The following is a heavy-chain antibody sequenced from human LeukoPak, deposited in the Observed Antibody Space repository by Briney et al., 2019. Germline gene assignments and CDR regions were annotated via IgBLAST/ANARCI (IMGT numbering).Heavy chain of an antibody. CDR3: TRRLQHHFDY. V-gene: IGHV3-23*01. CDR2: ISDPHSGSQT. J-gene: IGHJ4*02. CDR1: GFTFCSYT. Sequence: PGGSLRLSRAASGFTFCSYTMNWVRQALGQGLEWVSTISDPHSGSQTHYADSVRGRFTISRDDSQNTVYLQMDSLRAEDTAVYYCTRRLQHHFDYWGQGTQVTVSS. D-gene: IGHD2-15*01.